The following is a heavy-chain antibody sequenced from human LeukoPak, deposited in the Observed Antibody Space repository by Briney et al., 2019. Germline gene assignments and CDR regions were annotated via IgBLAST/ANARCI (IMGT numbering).Heavy chain of an antibody. J-gene: IGHJ6*02. D-gene: IGHD2-2*01. CDR2: INPNSGGT. V-gene: IGHV1-2*02. CDR1: GYTFTGYY. CDR3: ARADQTYYYYYYGMDV. Sequence: ASVKVSCKASGYTFTGYYMHWVRQAPGQGLEWMGWINPNSGGTNYAQKFQGRVTMTRDTSISTACMELSRLRSDDTAVYYCARADQTYYYYYYGMDVWGQGTTVTVS.